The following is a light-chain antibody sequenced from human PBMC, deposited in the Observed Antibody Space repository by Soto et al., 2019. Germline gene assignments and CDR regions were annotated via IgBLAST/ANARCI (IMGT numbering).Light chain of an antibody. CDR2: EVY. Sequence: QSALTQPPSASGSPGQSVTISCAGTGSDIAVYDFVSWYQQHPDKAPKLIIYEVYKRPSGVPDRFSASKSGNTASLTVSGHQAEDEADYYCSSFAGDNTLVFGGGTKLTVL. CDR1: GSDIAVYDF. V-gene: IGLV2-8*01. J-gene: IGLJ2*01. CDR3: SSFAGDNTLV.